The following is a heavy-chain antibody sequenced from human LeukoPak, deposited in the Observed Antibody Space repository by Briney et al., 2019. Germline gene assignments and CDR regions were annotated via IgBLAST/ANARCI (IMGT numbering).Heavy chain of an antibody. Sequence: PGGSLRLPCAASGFTFSSYGIHWVRQAPGKGLEWVAFIGNDENNKKFGDPVKGRFTISRDNSKSTVYLQMNSLRVEDTAVYYCAKDDYRYVDYWGQGTLVIVSS. CDR1: GFTFSSYG. CDR2: IGNDENNK. D-gene: IGHD3-16*02. CDR3: AKDDYRYVDY. V-gene: IGHV3-30*02. J-gene: IGHJ4*02.